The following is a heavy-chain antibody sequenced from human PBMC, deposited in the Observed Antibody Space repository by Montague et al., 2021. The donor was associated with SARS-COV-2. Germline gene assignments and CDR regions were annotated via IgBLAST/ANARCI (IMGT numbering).Heavy chain of an antibody. CDR1: GAYIGSSFSY. J-gene: IGHJ5*01. V-gene: IGHV4-39*01. D-gene: IGHD1-1*01. CDR3: AGYRVGTMLDS. CDR2: IGYSASS. Sequence: SETLSLTCTVPGAYIGSSFSYWGWIRQPPGKGLEWIGSIGYSASSFYNPSLGSRVTISEDTSRNQFSLKVTSATAADTAVYYCAGYRVGTMLDSWGPGTLVTVSS.